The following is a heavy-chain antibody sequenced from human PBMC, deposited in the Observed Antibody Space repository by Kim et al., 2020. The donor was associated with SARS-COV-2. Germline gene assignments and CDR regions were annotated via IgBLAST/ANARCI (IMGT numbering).Heavy chain of an antibody. J-gene: IGHJ6*02. CDR1: GFTFSDYY. D-gene: IGHD3-10*01. CDR3: ARDLDYYGSGSYYYYYYGMDV. Sequence: GGSLRLSCAASGFTFSDYYMSWIRQAPGKGLEWVSYISSSSSYTNYADSVKGRFTISRDNAKNSLYLQMNSLRAEDTAVYYCARDLDYYGSGSYYYYYYGMDVWGQGPRSPSP. CDR2: ISSSSSYT. V-gene: IGHV3-11*06.